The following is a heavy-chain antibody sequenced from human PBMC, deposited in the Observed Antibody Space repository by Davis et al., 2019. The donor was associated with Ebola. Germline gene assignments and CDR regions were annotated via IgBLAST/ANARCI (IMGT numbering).Heavy chain of an antibody. V-gene: IGHV1-18*01. Sequence: ASVKVSCKASGYSFKNYAISWVRQAPGQGLEWMGWISAYNGNTNYAQKVQGRVTMTTDTSTGTAYLDLRSLRSDDTAVYFCARGIGKMDTSSSGSWGQGTLVTVSS. J-gene: IGHJ5*02. CDR2: ISAYNGNT. CDR3: ARGIGKMDTSSSGS. D-gene: IGHD6-6*01. CDR1: GYSFKNYA.